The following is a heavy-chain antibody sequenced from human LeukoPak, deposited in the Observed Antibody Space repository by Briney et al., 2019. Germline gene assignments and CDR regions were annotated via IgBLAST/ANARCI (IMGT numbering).Heavy chain of an antibody. CDR1: GGSFSRYY. J-gene: IGHJ4*03. Sequence: SETLSLTCAVSGGSFSRYYWSWIRQSPGKGPEWIAEIDHRGDTKYNPSVKSRVTISVDTSKNQFSPKVRSLSAADTAVYYCARGPTISETGYFDFWGQGTLVTVSS. CDR3: ARGPTISETGYFDF. CDR2: IDHRGDT. D-gene: IGHD1-1*01. V-gene: IGHV4-34*01.